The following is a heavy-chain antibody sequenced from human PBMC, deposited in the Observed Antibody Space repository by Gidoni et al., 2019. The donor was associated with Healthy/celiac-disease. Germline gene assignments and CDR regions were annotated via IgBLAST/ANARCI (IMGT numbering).Heavy chain of an antibody. CDR1: GFTFSSYG. CDR3: AKEGIKGSYYYMDV. Sequence: QVQLVESGGGVVQPGRSLRLSCAASGFTFSSYGMHWVRQAPGKGLEWVAVISYDGSNKYYADSVKGRFTISRDNSKNTLYLQMNSLRAEDTAVYYCAKEGIKGSYYYMDVWGKGTTVTVSS. D-gene: IGHD3-10*01. V-gene: IGHV3-30*18. CDR2: ISYDGSNK. J-gene: IGHJ6*03.